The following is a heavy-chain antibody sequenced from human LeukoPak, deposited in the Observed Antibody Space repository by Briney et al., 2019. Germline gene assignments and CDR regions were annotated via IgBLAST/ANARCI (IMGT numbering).Heavy chain of an antibody. CDR2: IYNSGST. J-gene: IGHJ4*02. D-gene: IGHD3-10*01. Sequence: KTSETLSLTCTVSSDSISIYYWSWIRQPPGKGLEWIGYIYNSGSTNYNPSLKSRVTISVDTSKNQFSLKLTSVTAADTAVYYCARDRELGYWGQGTLVTVSS. CDR3: ARDRELGY. CDR1: SDSISIYY. V-gene: IGHV4-59*01.